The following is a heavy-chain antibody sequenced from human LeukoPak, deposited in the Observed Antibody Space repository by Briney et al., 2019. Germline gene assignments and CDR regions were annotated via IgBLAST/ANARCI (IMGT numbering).Heavy chain of an antibody. CDR1: GGSISSYY. CDR2: IYYSGST. CDR3: ARAGYCSSTSCYFDY. Sequence: TSETLSLTCTVSGGSISSYYWSWIRQPPGKGLEWIGYIYYSGSTNYNPSLKSQVTISVDTSKNQFSLKLSSVTAADTAVYYCARAGYCSSTSCYFDYWGQGTLVTVSS. J-gene: IGHJ4*02. D-gene: IGHD2-2*01. V-gene: IGHV4-59*01.